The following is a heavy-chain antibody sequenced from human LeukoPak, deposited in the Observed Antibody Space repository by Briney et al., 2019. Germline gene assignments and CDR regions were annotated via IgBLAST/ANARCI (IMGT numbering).Heavy chain of an antibody. CDR3: AREVALSIVPAAWGALDY. Sequence: PGGSLRLSCAASGFTVNNNYMTWVRQAPGKGLEWVAVISYDGSNKYYADSVKGRFTISRDNSKNTLYLQMNSLRAEDTAVYYCAREVALSIVPAAWGALDYWGQGTLVTVSS. CDR1: GFTVNNNY. V-gene: IGHV3-30-3*01. D-gene: IGHD2-2*01. CDR2: ISYDGSNK. J-gene: IGHJ4*02.